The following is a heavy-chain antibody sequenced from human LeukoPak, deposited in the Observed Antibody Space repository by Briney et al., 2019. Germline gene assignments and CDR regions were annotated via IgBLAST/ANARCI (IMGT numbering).Heavy chain of an antibody. D-gene: IGHD5-18*01. V-gene: IGHV3-48*01. Sequence: GGSLRLSCAASGFTFSSYSMNWVRQAPGKGLEWVSYISSSSSTIYYADSVKGRFTISRDNAKNSLYLQMNSLRAEDTAVYYCARDQKGYSYGYDYWGQGTLVTVSS. CDR1: GFTFSSYS. J-gene: IGHJ4*02. CDR3: ARDQKGYSYGYDY. CDR2: ISSSSSTI.